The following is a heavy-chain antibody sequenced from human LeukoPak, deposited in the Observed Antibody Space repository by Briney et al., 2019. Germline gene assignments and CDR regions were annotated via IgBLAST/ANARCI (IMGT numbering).Heavy chain of an antibody. D-gene: IGHD3-10*01. J-gene: IGHJ5*02. V-gene: IGHV1-24*01. Sequence: ASVKVSCKVSGYTLTELSMHWVRQAPGKGLEWMGGFDPEDGETIYAQKFQGSVTMTEDTSTDTAYMELSSLRSEDTAVYYCATLGITMVRGGSHNWFDPWGQGTLVTVSS. CDR3: ATLGITMVRGGSHNWFDP. CDR1: GYTLTELS. CDR2: FDPEDGET.